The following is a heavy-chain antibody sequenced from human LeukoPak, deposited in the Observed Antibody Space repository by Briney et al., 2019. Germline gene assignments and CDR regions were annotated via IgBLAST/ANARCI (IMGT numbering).Heavy chain of an antibody. V-gene: IGHV3-21*01. CDR1: GFNTFSKYS. CDR3: AREGGGDYGEGFDF. D-gene: IGHD4/OR15-4a*01. J-gene: IGHJ4*02. CDR2: IGTRSTSM. Sequence: AGSLRLSCAASGFNTFSKYSMNWVRQAPGKGLEWVSCIGTRSTSMYYADSVRGRFSISRDNAKNSVYLQMNSLRAEDTAVYYCAREGGGDYGEGFDFWGQGTLVTVSS.